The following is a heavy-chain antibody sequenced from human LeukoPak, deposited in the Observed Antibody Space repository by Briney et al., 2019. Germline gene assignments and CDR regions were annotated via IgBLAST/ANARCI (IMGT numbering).Heavy chain of an antibody. CDR3: AGRGYSYGPPDY. Sequence: GGSLRLSCAASGFTFSDYYMSWIRQAPGKGLEWVSYISSSSSYTNYADSVKGRFTISRDNAKNSLYLQMNSLRAEDTAVYYCAGRGYSYGPPDYGGQGTLATVSS. J-gene: IGHJ4*02. CDR1: GFTFSDYY. D-gene: IGHD5-18*01. V-gene: IGHV3-11*06. CDR2: ISSSSSYT.